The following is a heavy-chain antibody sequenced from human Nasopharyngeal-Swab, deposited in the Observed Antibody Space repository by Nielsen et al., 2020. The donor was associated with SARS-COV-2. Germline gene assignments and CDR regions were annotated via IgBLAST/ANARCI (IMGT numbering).Heavy chain of an antibody. CDR1: GGTFSSYA. V-gene: IGHV1-69*06. Sequence: SVKFSCKASGGTFSSYAISWVRQAPGQGLEWMGGIIPIFGTANYAQKFQGRVTITADKSTSTAYMELSSLRSEDTAVYYCAREGDIVVVPAAGGYYGMDVWGQGTTVTVSS. D-gene: IGHD2-2*01. CDR3: AREGDIVVVPAAGGYYGMDV. J-gene: IGHJ6*02. CDR2: IIPIFGTA.